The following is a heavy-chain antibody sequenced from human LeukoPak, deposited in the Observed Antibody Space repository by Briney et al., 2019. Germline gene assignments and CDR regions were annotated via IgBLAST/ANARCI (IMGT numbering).Heavy chain of an antibody. J-gene: IGHJ3*02. CDR2: INPNSGGT. V-gene: IGHV1-2*02. CDR3: ARDYYESSGFGAFDI. Sequence: ASVKLSCKASGYTFTAYYMHWVRQAPGQGLEWMGWINPNSGGTNYTQKFQGRVTMTRDTAISTAYMELSRLRSDDTAVYYCARDYYESSGFGAFDIWGQGTMVTVSS. CDR1: GYTFTAYY. D-gene: IGHD3-22*01.